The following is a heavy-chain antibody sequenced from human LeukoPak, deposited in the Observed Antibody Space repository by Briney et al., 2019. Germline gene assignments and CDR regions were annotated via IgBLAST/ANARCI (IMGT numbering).Heavy chain of an antibody. J-gene: IGHJ4*02. D-gene: IGHD2/OR15-2a*01. CDR3: AKSTAGFYSD. CDR2: ISSDGSST. Sequence: PGGSLRLSCAASGFTFSSHWMHWVRQVPGKGLVWVSRISSDGSSTSYADSVKGRFTISRDNSKNMLYLQMNSLRAEDTAVYYCAKSTAGFYSDWGQGTLVTVSS. CDR1: GFTFSSHW. V-gene: IGHV3-74*01.